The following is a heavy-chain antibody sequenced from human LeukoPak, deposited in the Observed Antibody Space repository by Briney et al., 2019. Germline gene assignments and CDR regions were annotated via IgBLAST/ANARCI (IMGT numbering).Heavy chain of an antibody. Sequence: GGSLRLSCAASGFIFSSYGMSWVRQAPGKGLEWVSVISGSGGSTYYADSVKGRLTISRDNSKNTLYLQMNSLRAEDTAVYYCAKGLSYGSGSYYDYWGQGTLVTVSS. D-gene: IGHD3-10*01. CDR2: ISGSGGST. J-gene: IGHJ4*02. CDR3: AKGLSYGSGSYYDY. CDR1: GFIFSSYG. V-gene: IGHV3-23*01.